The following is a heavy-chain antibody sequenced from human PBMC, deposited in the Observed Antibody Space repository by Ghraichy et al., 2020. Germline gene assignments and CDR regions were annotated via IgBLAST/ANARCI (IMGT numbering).Heavy chain of an antibody. CDR2: ITGTGANT. Sequence: GGSLRLSCAASGFIFSNYAMTWVRQAPGKGLEWVSSITGTGANTYYEDSVKGRFTISRDNSKNTLYLQMNSLRAEDTAVYYCAKDDDCSGATCATYYYYGLDLWGQGTTVTVSS. CDR1: GFIFSNYA. CDR3: AKDDDCSGATCATYYYYGLDL. D-gene: IGHD2-15*01. V-gene: IGHV3-23*01. J-gene: IGHJ6*02.